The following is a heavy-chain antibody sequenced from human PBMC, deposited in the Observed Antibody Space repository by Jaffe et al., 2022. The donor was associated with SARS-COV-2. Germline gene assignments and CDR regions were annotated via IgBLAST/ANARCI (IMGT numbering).Heavy chain of an antibody. CDR1: GGSISSSSYY. CDR3: ARYLRGGATRWDFDY. J-gene: IGHJ4*02. CDR2: IYYSGST. D-gene: IGHD1-26*01. Sequence: QLQLQESGPGLVKPSETLSLTCTVSGGSISSSSYYWGWIRQPPGKGLEWIGSIYYSGSTYYNPSLKSRVTISVDTSKNQFSLKLSSVTAADTAVYYCARYLRGGATRWDFDYWGQGTLVTVSS. V-gene: IGHV4-39*01.